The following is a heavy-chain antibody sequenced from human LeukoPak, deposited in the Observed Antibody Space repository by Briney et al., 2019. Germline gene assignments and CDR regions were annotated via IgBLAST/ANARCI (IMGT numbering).Heavy chain of an antibody. J-gene: IGHJ2*01. Sequence: PSETLSLTCTASGRSISSYYWSWIRQPPGKGLEWIGCIYYSGSTTYYPSLNRRVTISVDTFKTQFSVNLSSVTAADTTVYYCAIDNPHNYYDSSGYSYWYFDLWGRGTLVTVSS. V-gene: IGHV4-59*01. CDR1: GRSISSYY. CDR2: IYYSGST. CDR3: AIDNPHNYYDSSGYSYWYFDL. D-gene: IGHD3-22*01.